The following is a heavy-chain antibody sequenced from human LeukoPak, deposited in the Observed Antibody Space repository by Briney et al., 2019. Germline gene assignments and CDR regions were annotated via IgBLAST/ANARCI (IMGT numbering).Heavy chain of an antibody. Sequence: GGSLRLSCAASGFTFSSYSMNWVRQAPGKGLEWVSSISSSSSYIYYADSVKGRFTISRDNVKKSLYLQMNSLRAEDTAVYYCARDPNWLYYFDYWGQGTLVTVSS. CDR1: GFTFSSYS. CDR3: ARDPNWLYYFDY. J-gene: IGHJ4*02. D-gene: IGHD3-22*01. V-gene: IGHV3-21*01. CDR2: ISSSSSYI.